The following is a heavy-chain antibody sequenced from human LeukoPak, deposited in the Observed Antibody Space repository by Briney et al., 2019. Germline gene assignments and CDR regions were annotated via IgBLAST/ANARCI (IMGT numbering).Heavy chain of an antibody. V-gene: IGHV3-30-3*01. CDR2: ISYDGSNK. CDR1: GFTFSNYA. D-gene: IGHD3-3*01. J-gene: IGHJ4*02. CDR3: TTDHLRVRKIFGVVRPNRPFDY. Sequence: GGSLRLSCAASGFTFSNYAMHWVRQAPGKGLEWVAVISYDGSNKYYADSVKGRFTISRDDSKNTLYLQMNSLKTEDTAVYYCTTDHLRVRKIFGVVRPNRPFDYWGQGTLVTVSS.